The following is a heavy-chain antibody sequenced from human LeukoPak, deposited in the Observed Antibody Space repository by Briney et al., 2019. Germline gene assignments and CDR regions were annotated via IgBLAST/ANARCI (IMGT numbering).Heavy chain of an antibody. Sequence: PSETLSLTCAVSGGSFSDYYWSWIRQTPGEGLQWIGGIKHSGSTDYNPSLKSRVTMSVDTSKNQFSLKLTSVTAADTAVYYCARGILAKGYFDLWGRDTLVTVSS. CDR1: GGSFSDYY. CDR3: ARGILAKGYFDL. V-gene: IGHV4-34*01. D-gene: IGHD3-3*01. J-gene: IGHJ2*01. CDR2: IKHSGST.